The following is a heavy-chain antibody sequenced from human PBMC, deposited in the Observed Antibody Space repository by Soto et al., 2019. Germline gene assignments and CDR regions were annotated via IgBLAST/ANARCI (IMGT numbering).Heavy chain of an antibody. CDR3: ARGAPYYYDSSGYYPFDY. V-gene: IGHV3-33*01. J-gene: IGHJ4*02. CDR1: GFTFSNYG. D-gene: IGHD3-22*01. CDR2: IWYDGSNK. Sequence: GGSLRLSCAASGFTFSNYGMQWVRQAPDKGLEWVAVIWYDGSNKYYADSVKGRFTISRDNSKNTLYLQMNSLRAEDTAVYYCARGAPYYYDSSGYYPFDYWGQGTLVTVSS.